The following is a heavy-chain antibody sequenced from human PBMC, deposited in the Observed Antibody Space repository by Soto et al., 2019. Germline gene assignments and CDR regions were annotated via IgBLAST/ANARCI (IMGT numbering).Heavy chain of an antibody. CDR3: AREDAVVGATSAFDY. D-gene: IGHD1-26*01. CDR2: INGRGNYK. CDR1: GFTLTTYT. J-gene: IGHJ4*02. Sequence: GGSLRLSCAASGFTLTTYTMNWVRQAPGMGLEWVSSINGRGNYKYYTDSVEGRFTISRDNAQNSLYLQMNSLRAEDTAVYYCAREDAVVGATSAFDYWGQGTLVTVSS. V-gene: IGHV3-21*01.